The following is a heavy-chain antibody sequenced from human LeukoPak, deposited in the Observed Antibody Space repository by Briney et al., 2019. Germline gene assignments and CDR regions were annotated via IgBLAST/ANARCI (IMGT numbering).Heavy chain of an antibody. CDR2: IYYSGST. CDR3: ASLYYYDSSGYYLYYFDY. Sequence: PSETLSLTCTVSGGSISSSSYYWGWIRQPPGKGLEWIGSIYYSGSTYYNPSLKSRVTISVDTSKNQFSLKLSSVTAADTAVYYCASLYYYDSSGYYLYYFDYWGQGTLVTVSS. V-gene: IGHV4-39*01. CDR1: GGSISSSSYY. D-gene: IGHD3-22*01. J-gene: IGHJ4*02.